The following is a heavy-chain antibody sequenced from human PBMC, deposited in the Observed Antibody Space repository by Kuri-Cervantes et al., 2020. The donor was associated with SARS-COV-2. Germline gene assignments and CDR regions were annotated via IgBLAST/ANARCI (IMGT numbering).Heavy chain of an antibody. J-gene: IGHJ6*02. V-gene: IGHV3-23*01. Sequence: GESLKISCSASGFTFSSHALHWVRQTPGKGLEWVSGISGSGINFGNADSVKGRFTISSDTSKNTIYLQMNSLRAEDTAVYYCARDSPDSSSWYYYYYGMDVWGQGTTVTVSS. CDR1: GFTFSSHA. D-gene: IGHD6-13*01. CDR3: ARDSPDSSSWYYYYYGMDV. CDR2: ISGSGINF.